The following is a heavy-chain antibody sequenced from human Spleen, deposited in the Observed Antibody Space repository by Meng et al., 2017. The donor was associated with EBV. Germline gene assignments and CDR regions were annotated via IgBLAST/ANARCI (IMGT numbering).Heavy chain of an antibody. D-gene: IGHD3-16*02. Sequence: VQVVQVGGEVKKSGASVKVCCKASGYTLTRAAISWVRQAPGHGLEWMGWTSAYNGNTHYAEDLQDRVIMTTDTSTTTAYMELRSLRSGDTAVYYCARDQPVVDYVWGSYRALDYWGQGTLVTVSS. CDR1: GYTLTRAA. V-gene: IGHV1-18*01. CDR2: TSAYNGNT. CDR3: ARDQPVVDYVWGSYRALDY. J-gene: IGHJ4*02.